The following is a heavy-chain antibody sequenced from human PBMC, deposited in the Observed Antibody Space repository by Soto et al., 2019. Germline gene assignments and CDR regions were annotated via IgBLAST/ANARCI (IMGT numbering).Heavy chain of an antibody. D-gene: IGHD4-17*01. CDR2: IWYDGSNK. Sequence: QVQLVESGGGVVQPGRSLRLSCAASGFTFSSYGMHWVRQAPGKGLEWVAVIWYDGSNKYYADSVKGRFTISRDNSKNMLYLQMNSLRAEDTAVYYCARDRLRLSSSVAFDIWGQGTMVTVCS. CDR1: GFTFSSYG. J-gene: IGHJ3*02. V-gene: IGHV3-33*01. CDR3: ARDRLRLSSSVAFDI.